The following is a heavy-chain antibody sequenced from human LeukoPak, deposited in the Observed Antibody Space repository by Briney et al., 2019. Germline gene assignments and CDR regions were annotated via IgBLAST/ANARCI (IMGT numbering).Heavy chain of an antibody. CDR2: ISSSSSYI. V-gene: IGHV3-21*01. Sequence: GGSLRLSCAASGFTFSSYSMNWVRQAPGKGLEWVSSISSSSSYIYYADSVKGRFTISRGNAKNSLYLQMNSLRAEDTAVYYCARGGYSSGWYVAFNIWGQGTMVTVSS. CDR1: GFTFSSYS. J-gene: IGHJ3*02. CDR3: ARGGYSSGWYVAFNI. D-gene: IGHD6-19*01.